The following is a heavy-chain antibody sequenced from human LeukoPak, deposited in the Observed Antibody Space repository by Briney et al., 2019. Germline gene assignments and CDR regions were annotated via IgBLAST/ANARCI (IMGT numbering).Heavy chain of an antibody. V-gene: IGHV4-30-4*01. CDR3: ARGTGRYIAAAGYYFDY. Sequence: SETLSPTCTVSGGSISSGDYYWSWIRQPPGKGLEWIGYIYYSGSTYYNPSLKSRVTISVDTSKNQFSLKLSSVTAADTAVYYCARGTGRYIAAAGYYFDYWGQGTLVTVSS. J-gene: IGHJ4*02. CDR1: GGSISSGDYY. CDR2: IYYSGST. D-gene: IGHD6-13*01.